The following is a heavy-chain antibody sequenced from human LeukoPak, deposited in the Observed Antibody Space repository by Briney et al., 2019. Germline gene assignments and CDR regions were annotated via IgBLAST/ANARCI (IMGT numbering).Heavy chain of an antibody. CDR3: SHGYDSSGYYFDY. J-gene: IGHJ4*02. D-gene: IGHD3-22*01. CDR2: IYTSGST. Sequence: SETLSLTCTVSGGSISSGSYYWSWIRQPAGKGLEWIGRIYTSGSTNYNPSLKSRVTISVDTSKNQFSLKLSSATAADTAVYYCSHGYDSSGYYFDYWGQGTLVTVSS. V-gene: IGHV4-61*02. CDR1: GGSISSGSYY.